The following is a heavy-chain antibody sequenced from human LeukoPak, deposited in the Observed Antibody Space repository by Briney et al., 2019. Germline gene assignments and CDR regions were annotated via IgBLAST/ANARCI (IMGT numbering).Heavy chain of an antibody. Sequence: GGSLRLSCAASGFTFSSYGMHWVRQAPGKGLEWGAVISYDGSSKYYADPVKGRFTISRDNSKNTLYLQMNSLRTEDTAVYYCAKDRQGAGDGSFDYWGQGTLVTVSS. CDR3: AKDRQGAGDGSFDY. CDR2: ISYDGSSK. V-gene: IGHV3-30*18. CDR1: GFTFSSYG. D-gene: IGHD1-26*01. J-gene: IGHJ4*02.